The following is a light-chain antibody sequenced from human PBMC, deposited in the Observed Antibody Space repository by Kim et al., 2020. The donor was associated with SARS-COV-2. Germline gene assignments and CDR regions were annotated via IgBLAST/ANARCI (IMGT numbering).Light chain of an antibody. Sequence: ELTQPPSTSGTPGQRVSLSCSGSSSNIGNNYVHWYQQLPGTAPQLLIYRNDQRPSGVPDRFSGSKSGTSASLAISGLRSEDEADYYCAAWDESLSGQVFGTGTKVTVL. V-gene: IGLV1-47*01. CDR1: SSNIGNNY. CDR2: RND. CDR3: AAWDESLSGQV. J-gene: IGLJ1*01.